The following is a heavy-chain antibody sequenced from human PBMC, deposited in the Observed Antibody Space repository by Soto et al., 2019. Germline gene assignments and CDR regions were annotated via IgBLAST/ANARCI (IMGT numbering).Heavy chain of an antibody. D-gene: IGHD3-10*01. CDR1: GFTFSNYA. CDR3: AKRRSVDGGAMDV. CDR2: ISGSGGST. Sequence: EVQLLESGGGLVQPGGSLRLSFAASGFTFSNYAMNWVRQAAGQGLEWVSGISGSGGSTYYADSVKGRFTISRDSSKNTLYRQMNSRSAEDTDVYYCAKRRSVDGGAMDVWGEGTTVTVAS. V-gene: IGHV3-23*01. J-gene: IGHJ6*04.